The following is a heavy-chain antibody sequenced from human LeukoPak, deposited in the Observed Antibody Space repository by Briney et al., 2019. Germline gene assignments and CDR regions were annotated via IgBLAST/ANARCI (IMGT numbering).Heavy chain of an antibody. Sequence: SETLSLTCAVYGGSFSGYYWSWIRQPPGKGLEWIGEINHSGSTNYNPSLKSRVTISVDTSKNQFSLKLSSATAADTAVYYCARGHLLRYFDWLPKDGMDVWGQGTTVTVSS. CDR3: ARGHLLRYFDWLPKDGMDV. V-gene: IGHV4-34*01. CDR1: GGSFSGYY. J-gene: IGHJ6*02. D-gene: IGHD3-9*01. CDR2: INHSGST.